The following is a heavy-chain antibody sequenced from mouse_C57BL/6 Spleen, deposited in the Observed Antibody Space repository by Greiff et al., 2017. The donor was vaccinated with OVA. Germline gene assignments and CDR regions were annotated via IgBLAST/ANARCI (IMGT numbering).Heavy chain of an antibody. CDR3: AREKATTMNYAMDY. D-gene: IGHD2-4*01. CDR2: IDPSDSYT. CDR1: GYTFTSYW. V-gene: IGHV1-69*01. J-gene: IGHJ4*01. Sequence: QVQLQQPGAELVMPGASVKLSCTASGYTFTSYWMHWVKQRPGQGLEWIGEIDPSDSYTNYNQKFKGKSTLTVDKSSSTAYMQLSSLTSEDSAVYYCAREKATTMNYAMDYWGQGTSVTVSS.